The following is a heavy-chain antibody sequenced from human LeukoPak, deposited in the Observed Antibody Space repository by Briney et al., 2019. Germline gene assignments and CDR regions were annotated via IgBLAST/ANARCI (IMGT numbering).Heavy chain of an antibody. Sequence: GGSLRLSCAASRFTFSSYWMSWVRQAPGKGLEWVTVVSADGRTQLYSDSVKGRFTISRDNSLNTLHLQMNSLRTEDTAVYYCAREFGHNRWYFDYWGQGALVTVSS. D-gene: IGHD5-24*01. V-gene: IGHV3-30*03. CDR2: VSADGRTQ. CDR1: RFTFSSYW. CDR3: AREFGHNRWYFDY. J-gene: IGHJ4*02.